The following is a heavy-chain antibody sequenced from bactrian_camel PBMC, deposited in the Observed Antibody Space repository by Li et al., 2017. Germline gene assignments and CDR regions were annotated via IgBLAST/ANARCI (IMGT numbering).Heavy chain of an antibody. CDR1: GDSLNTNC. CDR3: AADLYSGYCPSARVYFGW. J-gene: IGHJ6*01. V-gene: IGHV3S53*01. CDR2: VTSDGRT. D-gene: IGHD2*01. Sequence: HVQLVESGGGSVQTGGSLRLSCAASGDSLNTNCMAWFRQVPGKEREPVATVTSDGRTTYADSVKGRFTISKDNAKNTLYLQMDSLKPEDTAMYYCAADLYSGYCPSARVYFGWWGQGTQVTVS.